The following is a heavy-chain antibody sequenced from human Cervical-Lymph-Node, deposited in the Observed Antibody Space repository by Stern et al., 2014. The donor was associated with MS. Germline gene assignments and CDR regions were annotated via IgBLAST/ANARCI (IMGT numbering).Heavy chain of an antibody. Sequence: QVTLQESGPGLVKPSETLSLTCTVSGGSVSSGNYFWSWIRQPPGKGLEWLAYVSYSGSTNYNPSLKSRVTISVDTSQNQLCLKLTSVTAAYTAVYYFSRQSSGGYRWGQGTLVTVSS. CDR2: VSYSGST. V-gene: IGHV4-61*01. D-gene: IGHD5-18*01. CDR1: GGSVSSGNYF. CDR3: SRQSSGGYR. J-gene: IGHJ4*02.